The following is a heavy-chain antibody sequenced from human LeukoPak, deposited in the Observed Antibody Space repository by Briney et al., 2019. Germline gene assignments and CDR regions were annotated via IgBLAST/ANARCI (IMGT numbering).Heavy chain of an antibody. CDR3: AYKWELSH. CDR2: ISGSGGST. J-gene: IGHJ4*02. Sequence: GGSLRLSCAASRLTLSRYAMSWVRQAPGKGLEGVSAISGSGGSTYYADSVNGRFTNSKDNSKNTLYLQMNSLRAEDAAVYYCAYKWELSHWGQGTLVTVSS. V-gene: IGHV3-23*01. CDR1: RLTLSRYA. D-gene: IGHD1-26*01.